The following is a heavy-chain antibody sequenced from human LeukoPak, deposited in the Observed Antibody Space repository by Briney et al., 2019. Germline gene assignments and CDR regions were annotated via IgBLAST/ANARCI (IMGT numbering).Heavy chain of an antibody. V-gene: IGHV4-61*02. CDR1: GGSISSGSYY. Sequence: LSETLSLTCTVSGGSISSGSYYWSWIRQPAGKGLEWIGRIYTSGSTNYNPSLKSRVTISVDTSKNQFSLKLSSVTAADTAVYYCARAEAGGKDYWGQGTLVTVSS. CDR2: IYTSGST. D-gene: IGHD6-13*01. CDR3: ARAEAGGKDY. J-gene: IGHJ4*02.